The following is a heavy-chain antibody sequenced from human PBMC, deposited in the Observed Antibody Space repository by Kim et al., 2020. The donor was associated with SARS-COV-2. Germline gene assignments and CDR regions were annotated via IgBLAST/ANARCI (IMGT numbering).Heavy chain of an antibody. J-gene: IGHJ2*01. Sequence: ASVKVSCKPSGYTFTGYYMHWVRQAPGQGLEWMGWINPNSGGTNYAQKFQGWVTMTRDTSISTAYMELSRLRSDDTAVYYCARGSITMTPGRWYFDLWGRGTLVTVSS. CDR2: INPNSGGT. V-gene: IGHV1-2*04. D-gene: IGHD3-22*01. CDR3: ARGSITMTPGRWYFDL. CDR1: GYTFTGYY.